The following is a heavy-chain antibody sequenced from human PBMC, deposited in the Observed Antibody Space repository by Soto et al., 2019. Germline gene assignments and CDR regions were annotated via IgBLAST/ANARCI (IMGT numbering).Heavy chain of an antibody. Sequence: QVQLQESGPGLVKPSETLSLTCTVSGGSISSYYWSWIRQPPGKGLEWIGYIYYSGSTNYNPSLRIQVTRAVDTSTNQFSLKLSSVTAADTAVYYCARQSVGPYGSGSYFDYWGQGTLVTVSS. CDR1: GGSISSYY. J-gene: IGHJ4*02. V-gene: IGHV4-59*08. CDR3: ARQSVGPYGSGSYFDY. D-gene: IGHD3-10*01. CDR2: IYYSGST.